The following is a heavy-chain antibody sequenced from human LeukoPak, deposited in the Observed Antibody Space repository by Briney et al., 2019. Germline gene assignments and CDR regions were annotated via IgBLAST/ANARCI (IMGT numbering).Heavy chain of an antibody. J-gene: IGHJ4*02. D-gene: IGHD3-22*01. CDR1: GFTVSSSY. CDR3: ASGSIYDDSGHDY. Sequence: GGSLRLSCAASGFTVSSSYMCWVRQAPGKGLEWVSIIFTGGSTYYAGSVKGRFTISRDNSKNTLYLQMNSLRAEDTAVYYCASGSIYDDSGHDYWGQGTLVIVSS. V-gene: IGHV3-53*01. CDR2: IFTGGST.